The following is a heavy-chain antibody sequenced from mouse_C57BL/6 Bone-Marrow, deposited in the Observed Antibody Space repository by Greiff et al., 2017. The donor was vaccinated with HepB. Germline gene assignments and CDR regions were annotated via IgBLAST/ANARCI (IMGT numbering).Heavy chain of an antibody. CDR1: GFSLTSYG. Sequence: QVQLQQSGPGLVAPSQSLSITCTVSGFSLTSYGVDWVRQSPGKGLEWLGVIWGVGSTNYNSALKSRLSISKDNSKSHIFLKMNSLQTDDTAMYYCSSDTTVVETWYFDVWGTGTTVTVSS. CDR2: IWGVGST. D-gene: IGHD1-1*01. V-gene: IGHV2-6*01. J-gene: IGHJ1*03. CDR3: SSDTTVVETWYFDV.